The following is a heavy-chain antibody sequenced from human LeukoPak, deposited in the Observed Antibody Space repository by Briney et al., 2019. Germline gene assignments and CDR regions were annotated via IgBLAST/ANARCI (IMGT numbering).Heavy chain of an antibody. V-gene: IGHV3-21*01. Sequence: GGSLRLSCAASGFTFSSYSMNWVRQAPGKGLEWVSSISSSSSYIYYADSVKGRFTISRDNAKNSLYLQMNSLRAEDTAVYYCASGPDCSSTSCYTGGGYWGQGTLVTVSS. J-gene: IGHJ4*02. CDR3: ASGPDCSSTSCYTGGGY. CDR2: ISSSSSYI. D-gene: IGHD2-2*02. CDR1: GFTFSSYS.